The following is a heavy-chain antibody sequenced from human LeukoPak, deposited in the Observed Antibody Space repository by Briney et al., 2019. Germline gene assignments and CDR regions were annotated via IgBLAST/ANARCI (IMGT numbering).Heavy chain of an antibody. J-gene: IGHJ6*02. Sequence: ASVKVSCKASGYTFTSYGISWVRQAPGQGLEWMGWISAYNGNTNYAQKLQGRVTITTDTSTSTAYMELRSLRSDDTAVYYCARGGSGSYPHLSYYGMDVWGQGTTVIVSS. CDR3: ARGGSGSYPHLSYYGMDV. V-gene: IGHV1-18*01. CDR1: GYTFTSYG. CDR2: ISAYNGNT. D-gene: IGHD3-10*01.